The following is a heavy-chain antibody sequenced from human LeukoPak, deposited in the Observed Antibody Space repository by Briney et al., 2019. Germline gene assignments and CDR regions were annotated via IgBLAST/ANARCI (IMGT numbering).Heavy chain of an antibody. V-gene: IGHV1-2*02. CDR2: IDPNNGDT. CDR1: AYTFTAYY. Sequence: ASVTVSCKASAYTFTAYYLHWVRQAPGQGPEWMGWIDPNNGDTNYTQKFQGRVTMTRDRSMSTASMELSRLTSADTAVYYCARRSRNGLDAFDIWGQGTMVTVSS. D-gene: IGHD1-14*01. J-gene: IGHJ3*02. CDR3: ARRSRNGLDAFDI.